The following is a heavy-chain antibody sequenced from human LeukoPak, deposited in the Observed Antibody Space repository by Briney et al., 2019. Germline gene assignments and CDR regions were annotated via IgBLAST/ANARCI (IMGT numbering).Heavy chain of an antibody. Sequence: ASVNVSCKASGYTFTSYDINWVRQATGQGLEWMGWMNPNSGNTGYAQKFQGRVTMTRNTSISTAYMELSSLRSEDTAVYYCARGSWVVTIFGVVIKNGMDVWGQGPRSPSP. CDR2: MNPNSGNT. V-gene: IGHV1-8*01. CDR3: ARGSWVVTIFGVVIKNGMDV. CDR1: GYTFTSYD. D-gene: IGHD3-3*01. J-gene: IGHJ6*02.